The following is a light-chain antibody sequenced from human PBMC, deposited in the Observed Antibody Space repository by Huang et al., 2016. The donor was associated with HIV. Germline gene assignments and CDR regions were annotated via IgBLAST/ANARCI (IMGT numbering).Light chain of an antibody. CDR1: QSVSSSY. CDR2: GAS. Sequence: EIVLTPSPGTLSLSPGERDTLSCRASQSVSSSYLAWYQQKPGQAPRLLIYGASSRATGIPYRFSGSGSGTDFTLTISRLEPEDFAVYYCQQYGSSRTFGQGTKVEIK. J-gene: IGKJ1*01. CDR3: QQYGSSRT. V-gene: IGKV3-20*01.